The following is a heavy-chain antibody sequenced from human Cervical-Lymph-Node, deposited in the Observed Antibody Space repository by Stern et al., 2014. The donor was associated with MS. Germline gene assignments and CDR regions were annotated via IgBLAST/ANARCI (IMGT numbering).Heavy chain of an antibody. V-gene: IGHV3-21*01. CDR2: SSSRTSSR. J-gene: IGHJ4*02. CDR3: ARGIATATFDY. CDR1: GFTFSSYD. D-gene: IGHD6-13*01. Sequence: EDQLVESGGGLVKPGGSLRLSCAASGFTFSSYDMNWVRQAPGKGLEWVSSSSSRTSSRYYAESVKGRFTIARDNARKSLYLQMNSLRAEATAVFYCARGIATATFDYWGQGTLVTVSS.